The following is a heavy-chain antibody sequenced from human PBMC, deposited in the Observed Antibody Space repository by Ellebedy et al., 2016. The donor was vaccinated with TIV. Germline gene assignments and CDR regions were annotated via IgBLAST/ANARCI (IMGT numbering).Heavy chain of an antibody. CDR1: GFTFSDYY. J-gene: IGHJ4*02. D-gene: IGHD5-18*01. CDR2: ISSSSSYT. CDR3: ARDLELWPLPFDY. Sequence: GGSLRLXXAASGFTFSDYYMSWIRQAPGKGLEWVSYISSSSSYTNYADSVKGRFTISRDNAKNSLYLQMNSLRAEDTAVYYCARDLELWPLPFDYWGQGTLVTVSS. V-gene: IGHV3-11*06.